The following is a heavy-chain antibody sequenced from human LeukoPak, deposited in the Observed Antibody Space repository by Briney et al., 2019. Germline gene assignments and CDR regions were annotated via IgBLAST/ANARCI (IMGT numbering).Heavy chain of an antibody. D-gene: IGHD2-15*01. V-gene: IGHV3-11*01. CDR3: AREDTIRGFGNLLSNINWFDP. J-gene: IGHJ5*02. CDR2: ISTSGAI. CDR1: GFTFSDYY. Sequence: GGSLRLSCAASGFTFSDYYMGWIRQAPGKGLEWVSYISTSGAIYYADSVKGRFTISRDSTKNSLYLHMDSLTTEDSAMYYCAREDTIRGFGNLLSNINWFDPWGQGTLVTVSS.